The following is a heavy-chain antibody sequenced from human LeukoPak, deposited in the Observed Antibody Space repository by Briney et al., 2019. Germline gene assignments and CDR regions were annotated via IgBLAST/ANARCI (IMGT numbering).Heavy chain of an antibody. CDR3: ARGESSSWFDY. J-gene: IGHJ4*02. D-gene: IGHD6-13*01. CDR1: GGSFSGYY. V-gene: IGHV4-59*01. Sequence: SETLSLTCAVYGGSFSGYYWSWIRQPPGKGLEWIGYIYYSGSTNYNPSLKSRVTISVDTSKNQFSLKLSSVTAADTAVYYCARGESSSWFDYWGQGTLVTVSS. CDR2: IYYSGST.